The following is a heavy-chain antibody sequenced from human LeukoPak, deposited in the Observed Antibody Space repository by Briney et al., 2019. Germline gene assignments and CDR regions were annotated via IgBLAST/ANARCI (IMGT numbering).Heavy chain of an antibody. Sequence: SETLSLTCDVHGGSFRGYSWNWIRQPPGKGLEWIGEINHSGRANYNPSLKSRVTISVDTSKNQFSLKLSSVTAADTAVYYCARDNVAVAGFDYWGQGTLVTVSS. CDR3: ARDNVAVAGFDY. D-gene: IGHD6-19*01. J-gene: IGHJ4*02. CDR1: GGSFRGYS. V-gene: IGHV4-34*01. CDR2: INHSGRA.